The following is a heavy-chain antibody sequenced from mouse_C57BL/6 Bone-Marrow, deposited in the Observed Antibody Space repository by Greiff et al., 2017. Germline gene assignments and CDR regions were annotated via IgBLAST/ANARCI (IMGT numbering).Heavy chain of an antibody. D-gene: IGHD1-1*01. CDR1: GYTFTSYW. V-gene: IGHV1-50*01. CDR2: IDPSDTFT. Sequence: VQLQQPGAELVKPGASVKLSCRASGYTFTSYWMQWVKQRPGQGFEWIGEIDPSDTFTNYTQKFKGKATLTVDTSSNSANMQLSSLTSEDSAVYYCAREGYYGSSYYWYFDVWGTGTTVTVSS. J-gene: IGHJ1*03. CDR3: AREGYYGSSYYWYFDV.